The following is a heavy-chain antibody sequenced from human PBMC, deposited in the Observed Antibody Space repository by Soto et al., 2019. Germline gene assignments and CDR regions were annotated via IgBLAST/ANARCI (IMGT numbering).Heavy chain of an antibody. CDR1: GFTFSTYW. D-gene: IGHD6-19*01. J-gene: IGHJ4*02. CDR3: ARDRGWSLFDY. CDR2: TNSDGSDT. Sequence: GGSLRLSCAASGFTFSTYWMYWVRQAPGKGLVWVSRTNSDGSDTSYADSVKGRFTISRDNAKNTLYLQMNSLRAEDTAVYYCARDRGWSLFDYWGQGTLVTAPQ. V-gene: IGHV3-74*01.